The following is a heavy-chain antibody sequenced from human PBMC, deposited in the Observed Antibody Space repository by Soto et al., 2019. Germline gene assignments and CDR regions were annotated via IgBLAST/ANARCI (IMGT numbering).Heavy chain of an antibody. CDR1: GFTFSNYY. CDR2: ISSSGSTI. J-gene: IGHJ6*02. CDR3: ARGMTTVVTRGYSYGTDV. D-gene: IGHD4-17*01. V-gene: IGHV3-11*01. Sequence: GGSLRLSCAASGFTFSNYYMSWIRQAPGKGLEWLSYISSSGSTIYYADSVKGRFTISRDNAKNSLYLQMSSLRAEDTAVYYRARGMTTVVTRGYSYGTDVWGQATMVTVFS.